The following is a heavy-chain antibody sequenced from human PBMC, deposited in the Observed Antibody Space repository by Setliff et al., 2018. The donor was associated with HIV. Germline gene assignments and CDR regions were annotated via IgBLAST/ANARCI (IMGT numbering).Heavy chain of an antibody. Sequence: GASVKVSCKASGYTFTSYDINWVRQATGQGLEWMGWMNPNSGNTGYAQKFQGRVTMTRNTSISTAYMELSSLRSEDTAVYYCARGHSAAGNYYYYGMDVWGQGTTVTV. V-gene: IGHV1-8*02. CDR3: ARGHSAAGNYYYYGMDV. J-gene: IGHJ6*02. CDR1: GYTFTSYD. CDR2: MNPNSGNT. D-gene: IGHD6-13*01.